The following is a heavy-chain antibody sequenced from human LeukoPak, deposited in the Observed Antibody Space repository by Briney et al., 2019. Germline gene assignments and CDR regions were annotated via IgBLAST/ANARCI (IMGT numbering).Heavy chain of an antibody. CDR1: GITFSKYG. V-gene: IGHV3-23*01. Sequence: QPGGSLRLSCAASGITFSKYGMSWVRQAPGKGLEWVATVLGSGVPTYYADSVQGRFTISRDNSKNTLYLQMNSLKAEDTAVYYCAKSWELLWVYYWGQGTLVTVSS. CDR3: AKSWELLWVYY. D-gene: IGHD1-26*01. CDR2: VLGSGVPT. J-gene: IGHJ4*02.